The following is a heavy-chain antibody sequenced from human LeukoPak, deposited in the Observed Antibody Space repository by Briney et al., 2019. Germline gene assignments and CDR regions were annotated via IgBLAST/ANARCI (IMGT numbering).Heavy chain of an antibody. CDR3: AKDRGKGEWLLNFDY. CDR1: GFTFDDYA. Sequence: GGSLRLSCAASGFTFDDYAMHWVRQAPGKGGEGVSLISWDGGRTYYADSVKGGFTISRDNSKNSLYLQMNSLRAEDTALYYCAKDRGKGEWLLNFDYWGQGTLVTVSS. D-gene: IGHD3-3*01. CDR2: ISWDGGRT. J-gene: IGHJ4*02. V-gene: IGHV3-43D*03.